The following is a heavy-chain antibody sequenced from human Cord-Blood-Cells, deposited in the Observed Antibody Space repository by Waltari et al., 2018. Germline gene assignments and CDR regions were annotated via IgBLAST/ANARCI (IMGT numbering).Heavy chain of an antibody. Sequence: VQLQQWGAGLLKPSETLSLTCAVYAGSFSGYYWTWIRHPPGKGLEWIGEINHSGSTNYNPSLKSRVTISVDTSKNQFSLKLSSVTAPDTAVYYCAGHYGSGSYSNWFDPWGQGTLVTVSS. J-gene: IGHJ5*02. CDR3: AGHYGSGSYSNWFDP. V-gene: IGHV4-34*01. D-gene: IGHD3-10*01. CDR1: AGSFSGYY. CDR2: INHSGST.